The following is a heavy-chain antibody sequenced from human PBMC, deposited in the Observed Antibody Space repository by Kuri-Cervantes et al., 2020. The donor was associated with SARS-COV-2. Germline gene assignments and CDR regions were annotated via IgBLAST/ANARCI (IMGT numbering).Heavy chain of an antibody. CDR3: AREKLRYFDWSKPPTPEYYFDY. D-gene: IGHD3-9*01. CDR1: SYTFTSYG. Sequence: ASVKVSCKASSYTFTSYGISWVRQAPGQGLEWMGWISAYNGNTNYAQKLQGRVTMTTDTSTSTAYMELRSLRSDDTAVYYCAREKLRYFDWSKPPTPEYYFDYWGQGTLVTVSS. V-gene: IGHV1-18*01. CDR2: ISAYNGNT. J-gene: IGHJ4*02.